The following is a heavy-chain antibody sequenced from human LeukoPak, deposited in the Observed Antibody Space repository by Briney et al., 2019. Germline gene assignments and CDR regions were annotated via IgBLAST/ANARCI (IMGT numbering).Heavy chain of an antibody. CDR3: ARQRITMVRGVPRYHYGMDV. D-gene: IGHD3-10*01. Sequence: PSETLSLTCTVSGGSISSYYWNWIRQPPGKGLEWIGYIYYSGSTDYNPSLKSRVTVSVDTSKSQFSLNLSSVTAADTAVYYCARQRITMVRGVPRYHYGMDVWGQGTTVTVSS. CDR2: IYYSGST. CDR1: GGSISSYY. V-gene: IGHV4-59*01. J-gene: IGHJ6*02.